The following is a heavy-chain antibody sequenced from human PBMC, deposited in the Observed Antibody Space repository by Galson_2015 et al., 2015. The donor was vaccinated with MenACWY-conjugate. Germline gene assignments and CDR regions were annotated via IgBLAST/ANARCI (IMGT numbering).Heavy chain of an antibody. CDR2: INVANGDT. J-gene: IGHJ4*02. CDR1: GYNFATYA. V-gene: IGHV1-3*01. CDR3: TRSPVGKFDY. Sequence: SVKVSCKASGYNFATYAIHWVRQAPGHRLEWMAWINVANGDTKYAQKFQDRVTLSTDTSANTVYMELSGLRSEDTAMYYCTRSPVGKFDYWGQGTLLTVSS. D-gene: IGHD2-2*01.